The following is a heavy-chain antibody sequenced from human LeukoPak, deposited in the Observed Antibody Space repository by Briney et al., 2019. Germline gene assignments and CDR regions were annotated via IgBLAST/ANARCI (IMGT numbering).Heavy chain of an antibody. CDR1: GGSFSGYY. V-gene: IGHV4-34*09. CDR2: INHSGST. CDR3: ARSDSIAARPYFDY. D-gene: IGHD6-6*01. Sequence: SETLSLTCAVYGGSFSGYYWSWIRQPPGKGLEWIGEINHSGSTNYNPSLKSRVTISVDTSKNQFSLKLSSVTAADTAVYYCARSDSIAARPYFDYWGQGTLVTVSS. J-gene: IGHJ4*02.